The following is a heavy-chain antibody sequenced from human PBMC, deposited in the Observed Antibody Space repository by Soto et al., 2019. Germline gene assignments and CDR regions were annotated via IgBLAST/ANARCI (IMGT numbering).Heavy chain of an antibody. CDR1: GGSFSGYY. CDR3: ARTFMVRGVPYGMDV. D-gene: IGHD3-10*01. Sequence: KASETLSLTCAVYGGSFSGYYWSWIRQPPGKGLEWIGEINHSGSTNYNPSLKSRVTISVDTSKNQFSLKLSSVTAADTAVYYCARTFMVRGVPYGMDVWGQGTTVTVSS. V-gene: IGHV4-34*01. CDR2: INHSGST. J-gene: IGHJ6*02.